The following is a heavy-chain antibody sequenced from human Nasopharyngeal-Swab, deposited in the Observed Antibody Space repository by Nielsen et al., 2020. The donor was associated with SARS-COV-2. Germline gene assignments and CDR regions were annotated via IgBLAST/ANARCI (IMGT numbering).Heavy chain of an antibody. CDR1: GFTFSSYA. J-gene: IGHJ4*02. V-gene: IGHV3-23*01. D-gene: IGHD6-6*01. CDR2: ISGSGGST. Sequence: GESLKISCAASGFTFSSYAMSWVRQAPGKGPEWVSAISGSGGSTYYADSVKGRFTISRGNSKNTLYLQMNSLRAEDTAVYYCAKDYHGSSPYDYWGQGTLVTVSS. CDR3: AKDYHGSSPYDY.